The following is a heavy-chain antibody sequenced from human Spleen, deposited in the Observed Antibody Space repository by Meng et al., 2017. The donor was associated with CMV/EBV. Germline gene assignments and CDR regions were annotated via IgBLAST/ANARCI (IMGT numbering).Heavy chain of an antibody. CDR3: ARGHSNSGSFVGYYAMDV. CDR1: GASISSYY. Sequence: SETLSLTCTVSGASISSYYWSWIRQPPGRGLEWIGNIHYSGSTNYNPSLKGRVTMLVATSEDQFSLRLNSVTAADTAVYYCARGHSNSGSFVGYYAMDVWGQGATVTVSS. CDR2: IHYSGST. D-gene: IGHD1-26*01. V-gene: IGHV4-59*01. J-gene: IGHJ6*02.